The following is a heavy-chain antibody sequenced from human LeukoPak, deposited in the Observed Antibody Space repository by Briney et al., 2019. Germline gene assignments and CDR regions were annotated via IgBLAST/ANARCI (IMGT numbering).Heavy chain of an antibody. D-gene: IGHD6-13*01. CDR3: ARQGYSSSWYFDY. J-gene: IGHJ4*02. V-gene: IGHV4-39*01. Sequence: SETLSLTCTVSGGSISSSSYYWGWIRQPPGKWLEWIGSIYYSGSTYYNPSLKSRVTISVDTSKNQFSLKLSSVTAADTAVYYCARQGYSSSWYFDYWGQGTLVTVSS. CDR1: GGSISSSSYY. CDR2: IYYSGST.